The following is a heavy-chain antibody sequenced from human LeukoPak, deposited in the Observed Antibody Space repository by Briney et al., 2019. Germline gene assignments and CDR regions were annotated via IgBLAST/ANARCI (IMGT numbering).Heavy chain of an antibody. CDR1: GYTFTNYN. CDR2: INPSTGST. V-gene: IGHV1-46*01. J-gene: IGHJ4*02. D-gene: IGHD5-24*01. CDR3: ARDRDGYNLYYFDY. Sequence: ASVKVSCKASGYTFTNYNLNWMRQAPGQGLEWMGRINPSTGSTNYAQKFQDRVTTTSDTSTSTVYMELSSLRLDDTAVYYCARDRDGYNLYYFDYWGQGTLVTVSS.